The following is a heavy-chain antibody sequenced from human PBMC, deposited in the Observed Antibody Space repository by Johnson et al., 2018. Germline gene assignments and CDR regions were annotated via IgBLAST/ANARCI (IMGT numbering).Heavy chain of an antibody. CDR3: AKADYYDTSGYYHDAFDI. J-gene: IGHJ3*02. V-gene: IGHV3-23*04. CDR1: GFTFSSYA. D-gene: IGHD3-22*01. Sequence: VQLVQSGGGLVQPGGSLRLSCAASGFTFSSYAMNWVRQAPGRGLEWVSAISGSGSSTYYTDSVQGRFTISRDNSKNTLYLQMNSLRAEDTAVYYCAKADYYDTSGYYHDAFDIWGQGTMVTVSS. CDR2: ISGSGSST.